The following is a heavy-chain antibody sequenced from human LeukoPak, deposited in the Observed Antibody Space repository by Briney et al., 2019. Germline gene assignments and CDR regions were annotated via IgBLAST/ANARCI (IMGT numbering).Heavy chain of an antibody. D-gene: IGHD3-3*01. CDR2: LYSSGTT. CDR3: AANYDFWSGYPPD. CDR1: GFTVNSKY. Sequence: GGSLRLSCAVSGFTVNSKYMNWVRQAPGKGLEWVSILYSSGTTYYADSVKGRFTISRDNSKNTLYLQTNSVRAEDTAVYYCAANYDFWSGYPPDWGQGTLVTVSS. J-gene: IGHJ4*02. V-gene: IGHV3-66*02.